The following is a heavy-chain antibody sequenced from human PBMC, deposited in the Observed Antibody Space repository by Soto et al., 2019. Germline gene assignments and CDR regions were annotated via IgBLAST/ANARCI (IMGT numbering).Heavy chain of an antibody. Sequence: SETLSLTCTVSAASFSKYYWSWIRQPPGKGLEWIGYIYFNGNTNYNPSLKRRVTISIDTSKKQISLNLTSVTDADTAVYYCASVTFGGVVLAHWGQGTLVTV. J-gene: IGHJ4*02. CDR1: AASFSKYY. CDR2: IYFNGNT. CDR3: ASVTFGGVVLAH. D-gene: IGHD3-16*01. V-gene: IGHV4-59*01.